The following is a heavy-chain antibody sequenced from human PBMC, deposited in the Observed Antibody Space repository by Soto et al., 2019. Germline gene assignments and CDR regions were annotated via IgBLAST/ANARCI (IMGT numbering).Heavy chain of an antibody. D-gene: IGHD3-9*01. CDR3: ARDGGYFDWLSSSNYYYYGMDV. J-gene: IGHJ6*02. CDR1: GGSISSYY. V-gene: IGHV4-59*01. Sequence: PSETLSLTCTVSGGSISSYYWSWIRQPPGKGLEWIGYIYYSGSTNYNPSLKSRVTISVDTSKNQFSLKLSSVTAADTAVYYCARDGGYFDWLSSSNYYYYGMDVWGQGTTVTVSS. CDR2: IYYSGST.